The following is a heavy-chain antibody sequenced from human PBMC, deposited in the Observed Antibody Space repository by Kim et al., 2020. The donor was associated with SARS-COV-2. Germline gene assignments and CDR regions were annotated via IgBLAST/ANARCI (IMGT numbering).Heavy chain of an antibody. J-gene: IGHJ6*02. CDR2: INNNGDTT. CDR1: GFTFSSYA. Sequence: GGSLRLSCSASGFTFSSYAIHWFRQAPGKGLEYVSGINNNGDTTYYADSVKGRFTISRDNSKNTLFLQMSILRADDTAVYYCVKGRGVTLYYGMDVWGQGTTVTVSS. D-gene: IGHD3-10*01. CDR3: VKGRGVTLYYGMDV. V-gene: IGHV3-64D*06.